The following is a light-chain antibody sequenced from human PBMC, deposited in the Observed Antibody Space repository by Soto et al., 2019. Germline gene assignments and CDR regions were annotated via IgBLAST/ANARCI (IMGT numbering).Light chain of an antibody. V-gene: IGKV1-9*01. J-gene: IGKJ4*01. Sequence: IQLTQSPSPLSASVGDRVTITCRASQGISSYLAWYQQKPGKAPKLLIYAASTLQSGVPSRFSGSGSGTDFTLTISSLQPEDFATYYCQRLNSYPLTFGGGTKVDIK. CDR3: QRLNSYPLT. CDR2: AAS. CDR1: QGISSY.